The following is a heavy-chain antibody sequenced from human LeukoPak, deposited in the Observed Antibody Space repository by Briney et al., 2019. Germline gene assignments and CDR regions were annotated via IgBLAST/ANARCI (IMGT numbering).Heavy chain of an antibody. CDR2: IYSGGST. CDR3: ARDLVHSGSYQHFDY. J-gene: IGHJ4*02. Sequence: GGSLRLSCAASGFTVSSNYMSWVRQAPGKGLEWVSVIYSGGSTYYADSVKGRFTISRDNSKNTLYLQMNSLRAEDTAVYYCARDLVHSGSYQHFDYWGQGALVTVSS. V-gene: IGHV3-66*01. CDR1: GFTVSSNY. D-gene: IGHD1-26*01.